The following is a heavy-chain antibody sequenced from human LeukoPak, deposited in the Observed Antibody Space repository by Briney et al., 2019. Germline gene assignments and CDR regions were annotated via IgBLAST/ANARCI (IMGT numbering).Heavy chain of an antibody. D-gene: IGHD6-19*01. V-gene: IGHV4-59*01. J-gene: IGHJ4*02. CDR3: ARTPEDSSGWYYFDY. Sequence: PSETLSLTCAVYGGSFSGYYWSWIRQPPGKGLEWIGYIYYSGSTNYNPSLKSRVTISVDTSKNQSSLKLSSVTAADTDVYYCARTPEDSSGWYYFDYWGQGTLVTVSS. CDR1: GGSFSGYY. CDR2: IYYSGST.